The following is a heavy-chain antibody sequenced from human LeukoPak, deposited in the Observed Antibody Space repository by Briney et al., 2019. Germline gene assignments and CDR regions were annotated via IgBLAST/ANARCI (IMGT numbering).Heavy chain of an antibody. CDR2: ISDTGGNT. CDR1: GFTFSTYA. V-gene: IGHV3-23*01. Sequence: PGGSLRLSCAASGFTFSTYAMSWVRQTPERGLEWVSAISDTGGNTFYADSVKGRFTISRDNSKNTLYLQMHSLRAEDTAIYYCAKGRTNDYWGQGTLVAVSS. J-gene: IGHJ4*02. CDR3: AKGRTNDY.